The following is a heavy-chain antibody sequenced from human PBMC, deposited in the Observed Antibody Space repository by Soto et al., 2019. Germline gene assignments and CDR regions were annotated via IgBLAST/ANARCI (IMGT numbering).Heavy chain of an antibody. V-gene: IGHV1-69*13. D-gene: IGHD6-19*01. Sequence: SVKVSCKASGGTFSSYAISWVRQAPGQGLEWMGGIIPIFGTANYAQKFQGRVTITADESTSTAYMELSSLRSEDTAVYYCARVFRGWDYYYYGMDVWGQGTTVTVS. CDR3: ARVFRGWDYYYYGMDV. CDR2: IIPIFGTA. J-gene: IGHJ6*02. CDR1: GGTFSSYA.